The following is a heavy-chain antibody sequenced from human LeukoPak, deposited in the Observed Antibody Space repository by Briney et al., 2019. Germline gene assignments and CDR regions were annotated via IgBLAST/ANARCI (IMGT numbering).Heavy chain of an antibody. D-gene: IGHD2-15*01. CDR2: IYYSGST. Sequence: SETLSLTCTVSGGSISGYYWSWIRQPQGKGLECIGYIYYSGSTNYNPSLKSRVTISADTSKNQFSLKLSSVTPADTAVYYCAREIDCSGGSCDDYWGQGTLVTVSS. CDR3: AREIDCSGGSCDDY. CDR1: GGSISGYY. J-gene: IGHJ4*02. V-gene: IGHV4-59*01.